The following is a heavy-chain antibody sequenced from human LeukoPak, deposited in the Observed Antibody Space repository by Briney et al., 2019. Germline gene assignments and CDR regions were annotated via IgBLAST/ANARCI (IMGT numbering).Heavy chain of an antibody. D-gene: IGHD6-19*01. CDR3: ARHPSYTSGWPLDY. V-gene: IGHV5-51*01. CDR2: IYLGDSDT. J-gene: IGHJ4*02. Sequence: GESLKISCKGSGYSSTNYWIGWVRQMPGKGLEWMGIIYLGDSDTRYSPSFQGQVTILADKSITTAYLQWSSLKASDTAIYYCARHPSYTSGWPLDYWSQGTLVTVSS. CDR1: GYSSTNYW.